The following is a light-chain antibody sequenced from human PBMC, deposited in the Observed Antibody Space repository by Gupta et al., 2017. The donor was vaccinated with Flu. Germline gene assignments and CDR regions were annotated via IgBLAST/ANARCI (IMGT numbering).Light chain of an antibody. CDR2: QDN. CDR1: NLGQEY. J-gene: IGLJ1*01. Sequence: SYELTQPPSVSVSPGQTASTTCSGDNLGQEYGCWYQQQPGQASVVVMYQDNKRPSGIPERFSCSNSGNTATLTIGGTQAMDEADYYCRAWDSNVYVFGTGTKVTGL. V-gene: IGLV3-1*01. CDR3: RAWDSNVYV.